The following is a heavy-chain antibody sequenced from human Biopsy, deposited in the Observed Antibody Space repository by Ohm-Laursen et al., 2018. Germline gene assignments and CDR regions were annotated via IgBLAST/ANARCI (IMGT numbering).Heavy chain of an antibody. CDR3: ATKLTGYFHH. Sequence: SSVKVSCKAPEGTFSNYGVNWVRQAPGQGLEWLGGNIPILGTGNYTQKFQDRVTVAANTSTSTATMELRSLRSDDTAVYYCATKLTGYFHHWGQGTLVIVSS. V-gene: IGHV1-69*06. J-gene: IGHJ1*01. CDR1: EGTFSNYG. D-gene: IGHD3-9*01. CDR2: NIPILGTG.